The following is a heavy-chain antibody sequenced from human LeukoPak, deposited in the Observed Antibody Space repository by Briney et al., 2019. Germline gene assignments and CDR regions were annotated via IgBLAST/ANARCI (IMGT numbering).Heavy chain of an antibody. J-gene: IGHJ4*02. D-gene: IGHD2-15*01. V-gene: IGHV3-30-3*01. CDR2: ISYDVSNK. CDR3: ASPVGATYSSFDH. CDR1: GFTFSNYA. Sequence: PGRSLRLSCAASGFTFSNYAMHWVRQAPGKGLEWVAVISYDVSNKHYADSVKGRFTISRDNSKNTLFLQMSSLRAEDTTVYYCASPVGATYSSFDHWGRGTLVTVSS.